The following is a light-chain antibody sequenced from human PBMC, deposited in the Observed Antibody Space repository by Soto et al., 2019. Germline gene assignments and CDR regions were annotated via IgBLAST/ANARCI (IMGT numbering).Light chain of an antibody. V-gene: IGKV3-15*01. CDR2: GES. Sequence: DIVLTQCAATLSVSPGERATLSCRASQGFXSNLGWYEQKPGQAPRILIXGESTRATGIPARFRGSGSGKEFTLTISSLQSEDFAVYYCQQYNNWPTSTFGQGTRLEIK. J-gene: IGKJ5*01. CDR1: QGFXSN. CDR3: QQYNNWPTST.